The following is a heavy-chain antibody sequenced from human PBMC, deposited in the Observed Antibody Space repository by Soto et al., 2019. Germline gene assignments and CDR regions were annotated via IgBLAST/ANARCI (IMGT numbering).Heavy chain of an antibody. CDR1: GFTFSTYS. J-gene: IGHJ4*02. V-gene: IGHV3-48*02. Sequence: EVHLVESGGGLVQPGGSLRLSCAASGFTFSTYSLHWVRQAPGKGLEWVSYITGSGATVYYADSVRGRFTISRDNAKNSLYLQMNSLRDDDAAVYYCARGSSNCAYYFDSWGQGTLVTVSS. D-gene: IGHD6-13*01. CDR3: ARGSSNCAYYFDS. CDR2: ITGSGATV.